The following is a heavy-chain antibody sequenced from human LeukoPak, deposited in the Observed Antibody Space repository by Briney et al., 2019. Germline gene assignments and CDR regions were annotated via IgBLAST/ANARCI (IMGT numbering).Heavy chain of an antibody. J-gene: IGHJ4*02. CDR1: GGSISSYY. CDR2: MYYRGNT. D-gene: IGHD6-13*01. Sequence: SETLSLTCTVSGGSISSYYWSWIRKPPGKGLEWIGYMYYRGNTNYDPSLKSRVTISIDTPNTQSSLKLSSVTAADTAVYYCATGVHGIAAAGDYYFDYWGQGTLVTVSS. V-gene: IGHV4-59*01. CDR3: ATGVHGIAAAGDYYFDY.